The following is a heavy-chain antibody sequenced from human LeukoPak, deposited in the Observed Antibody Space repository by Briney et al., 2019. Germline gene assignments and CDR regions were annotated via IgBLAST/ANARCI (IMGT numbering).Heavy chain of an antibody. CDR2: IYYSGRT. D-gene: IGHD6-6*01. CDR1: GGSISSTNYY. V-gene: IGHV4-39*07. J-gene: IGHJ4*02. CDR3: ARIAYSSSTDY. Sequence: KPSETLSLTCIVSGGSISSTNYYWGWIRQPPGKGLECIGSIYYSGRTYYKPSLKSRVTISVDTSKNQFSLKLSSVTAADTAVYYCARIAYSSSTDYWGQGTLVTVSS.